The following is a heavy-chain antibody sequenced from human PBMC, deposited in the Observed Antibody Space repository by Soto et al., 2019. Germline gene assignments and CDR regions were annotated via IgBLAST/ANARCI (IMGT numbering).Heavy chain of an antibody. J-gene: IGHJ4*02. CDR1: GGTFSSYA. V-gene: IGHV1-46*03. CDR2: INPSGGST. D-gene: IGHD3-9*01. CDR3: ARDHYDILKADLNRPYFDY. Sequence: ASVKVSCKASGGTFSSYAISWVRQAPGQGLEWMGIINPSGGSTSYAQKFQGRVTTTRDTSTSTVYMELSSLRSEDTAVYYCARDHYDILKADLNRPYFDYWGQGTLATVSS.